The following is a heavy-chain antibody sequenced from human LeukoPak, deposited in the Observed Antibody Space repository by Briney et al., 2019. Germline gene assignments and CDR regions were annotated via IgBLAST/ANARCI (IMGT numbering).Heavy chain of an antibody. Sequence: GASVKVSCRASGYTFTVYYIHWVRQAPGQGLEWMGRINPYSGDTNYAQKFQGRVTMTRDTSITTAYMEVSRLTSDDTAVYYCARDSSSWYSDYWGQGTLVTVSS. CDR3: ARDSSSWYSDY. D-gene: IGHD6-13*01. V-gene: IGHV1-2*06. J-gene: IGHJ4*02. CDR2: INPYSGDT. CDR1: GYTFTVYY.